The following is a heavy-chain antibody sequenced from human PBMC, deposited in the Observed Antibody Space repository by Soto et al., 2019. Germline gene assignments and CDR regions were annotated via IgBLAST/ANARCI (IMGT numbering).Heavy chain of an antibody. Sequence: EVQLVESGGGSVQPGGSLRLSCVASGITFSGYWMHWVRQVPGKGLVWVARVDSDGSGTSYADSVKGRFTISRDNAKNKLYLQMHSLRVEGTAVYYCATVFEHWGQGIPVTVSS. J-gene: IGHJ4*02. V-gene: IGHV3-74*01. CDR1: GITFSGYW. CDR2: VDSDGSGT. CDR3: ATVFEH.